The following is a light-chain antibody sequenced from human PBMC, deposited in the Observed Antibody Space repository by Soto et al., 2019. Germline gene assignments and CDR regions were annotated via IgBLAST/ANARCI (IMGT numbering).Light chain of an antibody. CDR3: QQYNSYTTT. CDR1: QSISSY. Sequence: IRLNQSPSSLSASTGDRVTITCRASQSISSYLNWYQQKPGKAPRLLIYDASSLESGVPSRFSGSGSGTEFTLTISSLQPDDFATYYCQQYNSYTTTFGQGTRLEIK. V-gene: IGKV1-5*01. J-gene: IGKJ5*01. CDR2: DAS.